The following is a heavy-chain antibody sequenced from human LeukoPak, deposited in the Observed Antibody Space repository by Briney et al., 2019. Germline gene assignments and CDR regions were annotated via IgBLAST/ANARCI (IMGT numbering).Heavy chain of an antibody. D-gene: IGHD3-10*01. CDR3: AKPRVTFGSGNYPFDY. CDR2: ITSSGGST. Sequence: PGGSLRLSCAASGFTFSTYAMSWVRQAPGKGLEWVSAITSSGGSTYYAGSVKGRLTISRDGSKNTLYLQMNTLRAEDTAVYYCAKPRVTFGSGNYPFDYWGQGTLVTVSS. J-gene: IGHJ4*02. CDR1: GFTFSTYA. V-gene: IGHV3-23*01.